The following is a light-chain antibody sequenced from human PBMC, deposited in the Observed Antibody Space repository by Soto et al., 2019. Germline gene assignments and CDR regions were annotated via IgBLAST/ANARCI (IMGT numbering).Light chain of an antibody. CDR3: QQYGSSWT. CDR1: QSVSSD. CDR2: GAS. V-gene: IGKV3-20*01. J-gene: IGKJ1*01. Sequence: EIVLTQSPATLSLSTGERATVSCRASQSVSSDLAWYDQKPGHAPXPLIYGASNRATGIPDRFIANGSGTEFTLPLSRLEPEDSAVDYCQQYGSSWTFGQGTKVDI.